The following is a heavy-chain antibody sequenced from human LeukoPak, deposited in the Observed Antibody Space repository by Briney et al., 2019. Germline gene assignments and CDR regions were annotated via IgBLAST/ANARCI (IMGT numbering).Heavy chain of an antibody. Sequence: SETLSLTCTVSGDSVIYSYWSWIRQPAGKGLELFGRLSAASTPDYNPSLKSRLTMSVDTSKNQFSLRLSSVTAADTAVYYCVRGYHISINNWFDYWGQGALVTVSS. V-gene: IGHV4-4*07. CDR3: VRGYHISINNWFDY. J-gene: IGHJ4*02. D-gene: IGHD3-3*01. CDR1: GDSVIYSY. CDR2: LSAASTP.